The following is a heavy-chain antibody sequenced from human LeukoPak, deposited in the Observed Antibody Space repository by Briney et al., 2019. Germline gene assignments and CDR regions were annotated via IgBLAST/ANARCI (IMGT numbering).Heavy chain of an antibody. CDR1: GYTFTSYA. D-gene: IGHD5-18*01. Sequence: ASVKVSCKASGYTFTSYAMNWVRQAPGQGLEWMGWINPNSGGTNYARKFQGRVTMTRDTSISTAYMELSRLRSDDTAVYYCARDLDSSEFDYWGQGTLVTVSS. V-gene: IGHV1-2*02. CDR3: ARDLDSSEFDY. J-gene: IGHJ4*02. CDR2: INPNSGGT.